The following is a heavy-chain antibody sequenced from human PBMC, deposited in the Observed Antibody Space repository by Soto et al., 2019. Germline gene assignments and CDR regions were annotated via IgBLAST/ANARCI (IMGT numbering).Heavy chain of an antibody. V-gene: IGHV5-51*01. CDR2: IYPGDSDI. CDR1: GYIFTSYW. J-gene: IGHJ6*02. D-gene: IGHD3-22*01. CDR3: ARQPSNGQWFV. Sequence: GESLKISCKGSGYIFTSYWIGWVRQMPGKGLEWMAIIYPGDSDIRYSPSFQGQITISADKSISTAYLQWSSLKASDPAIYYCARQPSNGQWFVWGQGTTVTVSS.